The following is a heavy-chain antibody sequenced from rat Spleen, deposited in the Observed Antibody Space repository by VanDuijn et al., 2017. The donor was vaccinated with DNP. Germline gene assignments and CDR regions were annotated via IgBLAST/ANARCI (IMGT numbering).Heavy chain of an antibody. D-gene: IGHD1-11*01. V-gene: IGHV3-1*01. CDR3: ARAEVYPYWYFDF. CDR1: GYSITSSY. J-gene: IGHJ1*01. CDR2: ISYSGGT. Sequence: EVQLQESGPGLVKPSQSLSLTCSVTGYSITSSYRWNWIRKFPGDKMEWIGHISYSGGTGYNPSLKSRISITRDTSKNQFFLQVNSVTTEDTATYYCARAEVYPYWYFDFWGPGTMVTVSS.